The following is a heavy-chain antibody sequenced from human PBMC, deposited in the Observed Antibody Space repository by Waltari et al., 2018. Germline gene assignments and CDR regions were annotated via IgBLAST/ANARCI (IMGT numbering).Heavy chain of an antibody. CDR1: GESFSGHF. V-gene: IGHV4-34*02. CDR2: INQSGTS. Sequence: QVKVQHWGAGLLKPSETLSLTCGVYGESFSGHFWSRFRQPPGKGLEWIGDINQSGTSNYNPSLKSRVTISVDTPRNQFSLKLYSVTAADTAVYYCARTKSYDSDAYYHYYMDVWGKGTTVTVS. J-gene: IGHJ6*03. D-gene: IGHD3-16*01. CDR3: ARTKSYDSDAYYHYYMDV.